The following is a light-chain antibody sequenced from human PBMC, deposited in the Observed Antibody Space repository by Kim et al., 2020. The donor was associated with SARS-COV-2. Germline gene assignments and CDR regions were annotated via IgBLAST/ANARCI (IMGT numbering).Light chain of an antibody. CDR3: QQYSSSPAT. J-gene: IGKJ1*01. V-gene: IGKV3-20*01. CDR1: QRARSNH. CDR2: GPY. Sequence: GDRATPPCNGSQRARSNHLALYQRNPWQPPRPLIDGPYSRATRFPDRFSGDGPGTDFTLTITRLEPEGFAEYYCQQYSSSPATFGQGDKVEIK.